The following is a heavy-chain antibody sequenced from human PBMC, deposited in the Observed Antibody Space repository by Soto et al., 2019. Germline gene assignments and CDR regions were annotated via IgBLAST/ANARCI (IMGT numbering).Heavy chain of an antibody. CDR1: GYTFTSYY. V-gene: IGHV1-46*01. D-gene: IGHD2-21*02. J-gene: IGHJ4*02. CDR3: ARALRVTATSVLGY. CDR2: INPSGGSK. Sequence: GASVEVSCKASGYTFTSYYMHWGRQAPGQGLEWMGIINPSGGSKRYAQKFQGRVTMTRDTSTSTVYMELSRLRSEDTAVYYCARALRVTATSVLGYWGQGTLVIVSS.